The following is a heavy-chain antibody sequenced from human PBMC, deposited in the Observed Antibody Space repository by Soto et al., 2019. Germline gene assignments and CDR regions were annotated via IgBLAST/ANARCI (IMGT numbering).Heavy chain of an antibody. CDR3: ARLRYSYGSSFDY. CDR2: IYYSGST. V-gene: IGHV4-59*08. J-gene: IGHJ4*02. Sequence: PSETLSLTCAVYGGSFSGYYWTWIRQPPGTGLEWIGYIYYSGSTNYNPSLKSRVTISVDTSKNQFSLKLSSVTAAGTAVYYCARLRYSYGSSFDYWGQGTLVTVSS. D-gene: IGHD5-18*01. CDR1: GGSFSGYY.